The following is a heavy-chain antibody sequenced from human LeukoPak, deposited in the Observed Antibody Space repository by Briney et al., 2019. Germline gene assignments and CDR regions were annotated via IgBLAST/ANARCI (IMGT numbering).Heavy chain of an antibody. CDR1: DDSITIYY. V-gene: IGHV4-59*01. CDR3: ARDLLGG. Sequence: PSETLSLTCTVSDDSITIYYWSWIRQPPGKGLEWIGYIDHTGITNYNPSLNSRVTISRDTSKNHFSLELSSATAADTAVYYCARDLLGGWGQGTLVTVSS. J-gene: IGHJ4*02. D-gene: IGHD3-3*01. CDR2: IDHTGIT.